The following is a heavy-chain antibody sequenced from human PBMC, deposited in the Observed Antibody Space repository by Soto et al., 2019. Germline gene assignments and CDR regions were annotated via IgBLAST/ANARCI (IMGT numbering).Heavy chain of an antibody. J-gene: IGHJ4*02. CDR2: ISYDGSNK. D-gene: IGHD3-3*01. CDR1: GFTFSSYA. CDR3: ASHKRDLRFLKWSYYFDY. V-gene: IGHV3-30-3*01. Sequence: QVQLVQSGGGVVQPGRSLRLSCAASGFTFSSYAMHWVRQAPGKGLEWVAVISYDGSNKYYADSVKGRFTISRDNSKNTLYLQMNSLRAEDTAVYYCASHKRDLRFLKWSYYFDYWGQGTLVTVSS.